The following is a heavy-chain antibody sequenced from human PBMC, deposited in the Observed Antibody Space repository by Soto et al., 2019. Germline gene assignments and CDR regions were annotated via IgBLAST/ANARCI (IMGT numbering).Heavy chain of an antibody. Sequence: GGSLRLSCAASGFTFSSYGMHWVRQAPGKGLEWVAVIWYDGSNKYYADSVKGRFTISRDNSKNTLYLQMNSLRAEDTAVYYCARDKAVAGTSFLYYYGMDVWGQGTTVTVSS. J-gene: IGHJ6*02. CDR2: IWYDGSNK. V-gene: IGHV3-33*01. D-gene: IGHD6-19*01. CDR3: ARDKAVAGTSFLYYYGMDV. CDR1: GFTFSSYG.